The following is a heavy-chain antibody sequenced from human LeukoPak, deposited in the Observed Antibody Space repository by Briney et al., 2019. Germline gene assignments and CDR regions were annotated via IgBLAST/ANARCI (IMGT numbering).Heavy chain of an antibody. V-gene: IGHV1-8*01. CDR2: INPNSLIP. Sequence: ASVKVSCKASGYTLSDYDINWVRQVPGQGLEYMGWINPNSLIPGYAQKFRGRLTLTMDTSIRTAYMELSGLTYDDTAIYYCARVNPVPTVPFDPWGKETLVTVSS. CDR3: ARVNPVPTVPFDP. J-gene: IGHJ5*02. CDR1: GYTLSDYD. D-gene: IGHD1-14*01.